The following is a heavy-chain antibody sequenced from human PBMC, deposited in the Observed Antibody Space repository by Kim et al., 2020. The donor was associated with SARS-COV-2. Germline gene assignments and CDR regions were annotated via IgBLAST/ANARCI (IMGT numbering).Heavy chain of an antibody. CDR2: IYYSGST. D-gene: IGHD4-17*01. J-gene: IGHJ4*02. CDR3: ARTLYGDYGGFDY. Sequence: SETLSLTCTVSGASISSYYWSWIRQPPGKGLEWIGYIYYSGSTYYNPSLKSRVTISVDTSKNHFSLKLSSVTAADTAVYYCARTLYGDYGGFDYWGQGTLVTVSS. CDR1: GASISSYY. V-gene: IGHV4-59*01.